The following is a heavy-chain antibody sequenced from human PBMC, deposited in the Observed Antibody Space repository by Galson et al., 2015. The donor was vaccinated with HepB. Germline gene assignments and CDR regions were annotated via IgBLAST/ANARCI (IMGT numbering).Heavy chain of an antibody. Sequence: SVKVSCKASGSTFTSYGISWVRQAPGQGLEWMGWISAYNGNTNYAQKLQGRVTVTTDTSTSTAYMELRSLRSDDTAVYYCARERGIVGATLEGNWYFDLWGRGTLVTVSS. CDR3: ARERGIVGATLEGNWYFDL. D-gene: IGHD1-26*01. CDR1: GSTFTSYG. CDR2: ISAYNGNT. J-gene: IGHJ2*01. V-gene: IGHV1-18*01.